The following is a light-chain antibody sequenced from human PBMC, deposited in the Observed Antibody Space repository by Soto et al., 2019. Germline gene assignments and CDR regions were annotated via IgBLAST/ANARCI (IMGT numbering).Light chain of an antibody. CDR2: AAS. CDR3: QQLYSYPLT. CDR1: QGISSY. Sequence: DIQLTQSPSFLSASVGDRVTITCRASQGISSYLAWYQQIPGKAPNLLVYAASTLQSGVPSRFSGSGSGTEFTLTISSLRPEDFATYYCQQLYSYPLTFGGGTKVEIK. V-gene: IGKV1-9*01. J-gene: IGKJ4*01.